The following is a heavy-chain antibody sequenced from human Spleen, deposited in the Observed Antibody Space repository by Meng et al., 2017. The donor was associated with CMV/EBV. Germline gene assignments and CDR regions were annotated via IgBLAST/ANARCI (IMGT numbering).Heavy chain of an antibody. CDR3: ARLRVRGVYYFHY. J-gene: IGHJ4*02. D-gene: IGHD3-10*01. Sequence: GESLKISCSASGFTFSSYAMHWVRQAPGNGLEWVAVISYDGSNTYYADSVKGRFTMSRDNSKNTLYLQMNSLRPEDTAVYYCARLRVRGVYYFHYWGQGTLVTVSS. CDR1: GFTFSSYA. V-gene: IGHV3-30*04. CDR2: ISYDGSNT.